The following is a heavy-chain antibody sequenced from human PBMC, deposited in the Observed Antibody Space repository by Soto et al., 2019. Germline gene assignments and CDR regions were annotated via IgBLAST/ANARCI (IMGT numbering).Heavy chain of an antibody. CDR1: GGSVNGYY. Sequence: SSETLSLTCAVYGGSVNGYYWSWIRQPPGKGLEWIGYIYYSGSTNYNPSLKSRVTISVDTSKNQFSLKLSSVTAADTAVYYCARYYDFWSGHYYYYYGMDVWGQGTTVTVSS. CDR3: ARYYDFWSGHYYYYYGMDV. V-gene: IGHV4-59*02. D-gene: IGHD3-3*01. CDR2: IYYSGST. J-gene: IGHJ6*02.